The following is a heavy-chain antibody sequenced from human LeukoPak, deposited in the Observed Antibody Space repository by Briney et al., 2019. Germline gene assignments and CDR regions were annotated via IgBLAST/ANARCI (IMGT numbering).Heavy chain of an antibody. V-gene: IGHV1-2*02. J-gene: IGHJ4*02. D-gene: IGHD1-7*01. CDR2: INPNSGDT. CDR1: GYTFTGYY. Sequence: ASVKVSCKASGYTFTGYYIHWVRQAPGQGLEWMGWINPNSGDTDYAQKFQGRVSMTRDTSISTAYMELSRQRSDDTAVYYCARTITGTLDYWGQGTLVTVSS. CDR3: ARTITGTLDY.